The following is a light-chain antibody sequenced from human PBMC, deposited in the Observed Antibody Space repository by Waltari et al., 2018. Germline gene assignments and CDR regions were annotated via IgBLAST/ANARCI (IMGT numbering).Light chain of an antibody. J-gene: IGLJ1*01. CDR3: SSYASDSTYV. CDR2: EVN. V-gene: IGLV2-14*01. Sequence: QSALTQPASVSGSPGQSITISCSGTSSDIGGYNYVSWYQQHPGKAPKLMIYEVNNRPSGISQRFSGYKSGNAASLTISGLQAEDEADYYCSSYASDSTYVFGTGAKVTVL. CDR1: SSDIGGYNY.